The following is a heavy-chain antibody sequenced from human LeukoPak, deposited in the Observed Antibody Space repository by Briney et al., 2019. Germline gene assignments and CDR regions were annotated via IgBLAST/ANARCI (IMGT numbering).Heavy chain of an antibody. CDR3: ARGGDTPFDY. D-gene: IGHD3-16*01. Sequence: PSETLSLTCTVSGGSISSGGYYWSWIRQHPGKGLEWIGYIYYSGSTYYNPSLKSRVTISVDTSKNQFPLKLSSVTAADTAVYYCARGGDTPFDYWGQGTLVTVSS. J-gene: IGHJ4*02. V-gene: IGHV4-31*03. CDR2: IYYSGST. CDR1: GGSISSGGYY.